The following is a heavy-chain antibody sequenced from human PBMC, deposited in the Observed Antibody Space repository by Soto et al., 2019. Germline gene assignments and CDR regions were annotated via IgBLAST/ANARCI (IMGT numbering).Heavy chain of an antibody. J-gene: IGHJ4*02. D-gene: IGHD3-16*01. V-gene: IGHV3-30*18. Sequence: QLQLVESGGGVVQPGRSLRLSCTTSGFTFSKFGMHWVRQAPGKGLGWVAALSYDGSEAYYGDSVRGRFTISRDNSKNTVFLEMNNLRTEDTAVYYCAKDQLRLGENLDFWGQGTLVTVSS. CDR3: AKDQLRLGENLDF. CDR1: GFTFSKFG. CDR2: LSYDGSEA.